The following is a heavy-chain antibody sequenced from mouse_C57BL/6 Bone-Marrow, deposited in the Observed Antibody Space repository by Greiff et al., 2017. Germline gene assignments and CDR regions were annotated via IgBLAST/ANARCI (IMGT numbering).Heavy chain of an antibody. V-gene: IGHV1-81*01. J-gene: IGHJ2*01. CDR2: IYPSSGNT. Sequence: VQLQQSGAELARPGASVKLSCKASGYTFTSYGISWVKQRTGQGLEWIGEIYPSSGNTYYNEKFKGKATLTADKSSSTAYMELRSLTSEDSAVYSCARERITTALFDYWGQGTTLTVSS. CDR3: ARERITTALFDY. D-gene: IGHD1-2*01. CDR1: GYTFTSYG.